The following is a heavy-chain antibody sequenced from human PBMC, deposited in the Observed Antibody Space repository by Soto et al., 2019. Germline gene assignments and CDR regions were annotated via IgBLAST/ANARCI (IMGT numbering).Heavy chain of an antibody. CDR3: ARLGFPGAIYFDS. Sequence: GESLKISCKGSGYNFTTFWIGWVGQMPGKGLEWMGIIYPGDSETKYSPDFEGQVTISADRSTNTAYLQWRSLRASDTAMYYCARLGFPGAIYFDSWGLGTLVTVSS. CDR2: IYPGDSET. J-gene: IGHJ4*02. CDR1: GYNFTTFW. V-gene: IGHV5-51*01.